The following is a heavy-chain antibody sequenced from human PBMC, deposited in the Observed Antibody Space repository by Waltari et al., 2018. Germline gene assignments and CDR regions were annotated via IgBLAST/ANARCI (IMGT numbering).Heavy chain of an antibody. Sequence: QVQLQESGPGLVKPSETLSLPCAVSGYSISSGYYWGWIRQPPGEGLEGIGRIDHSGRTDDNPSLKSRVTISGDTSKNQFSLKLSSVTAADTAVYDCAHAHTLLFPNNWFDPWGQGTLVTVSS. D-gene: IGHD2-21*01. CDR3: AHAHTLLFPNNWFDP. CDR1: GYSISSGYY. J-gene: IGHJ5*02. CDR2: IDHSGRT. V-gene: IGHV4-38-2*01.